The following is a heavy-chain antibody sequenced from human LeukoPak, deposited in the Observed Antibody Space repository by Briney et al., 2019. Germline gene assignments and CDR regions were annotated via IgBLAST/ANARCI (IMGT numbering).Heavy chain of an antibody. V-gene: IGHV3-7*01. D-gene: IGHD3-10*01. CDR1: GFSISDYW. Sequence: PGGSLRLSCAASGFSISDYWMNWVRLVPGKGLEWVANINEDGTIQDYVASVRGRFIISRNNAKNSLYLQMNSLGAEDTAVYYCASRESSMARSHWGHGTLVTVSS. CDR2: INEDGTIQ. CDR3: ASRESSMARSH. J-gene: IGHJ4*01.